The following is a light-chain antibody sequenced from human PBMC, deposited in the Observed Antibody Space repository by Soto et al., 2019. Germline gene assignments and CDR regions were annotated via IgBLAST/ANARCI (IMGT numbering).Light chain of an antibody. V-gene: IGKV3-20*01. CDR2: GAS. CDR3: QQYGSSPSFT. Sequence: EIVLTQSPGTLSLSPGERATLSCRASQSVSSSYLAWYQQKPGQAPRLLIYGASGRATGIPDRFSGSGSGTDFTLTISRLEPEDFAVYYCQQYGSSPSFTFGPETKVDIK. J-gene: IGKJ3*01. CDR1: QSVSSSY.